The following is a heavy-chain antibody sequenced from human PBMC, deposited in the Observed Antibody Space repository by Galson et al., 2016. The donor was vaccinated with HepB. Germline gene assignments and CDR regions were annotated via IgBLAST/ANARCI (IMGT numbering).Heavy chain of an antibody. CDR1: GFSFDTYT. Sequence: SLRLSCATRGFSFDTYTLHWVRQTPGKGLEWVAAISNVGGNKYYADSVTGRFTISRDHSKNTLDLQMNSLRHDDTAVYYCVRRHEYCPPVGCSVDYWGQGTLVSVSS. CDR3: VRRHEYCPPVGCSVDY. V-gene: IGHV3-30-3*01. J-gene: IGHJ4*02. CDR2: ISNVGGNK. D-gene: IGHD2/OR15-2a*01.